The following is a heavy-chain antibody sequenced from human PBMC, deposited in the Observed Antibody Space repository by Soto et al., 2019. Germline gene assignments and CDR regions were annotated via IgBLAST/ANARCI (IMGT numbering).Heavy chain of an antibody. CDR1: GYSFTSYW. Sequence: GESLKISCKGSGYSFTSYWIGWVRQMPGKGLEWMGIIYPGDSDTRYSPSFQGQVTISADKSISTAYLQWSSLKASDTAMYYCARLPPVVPAAIHLMEGMAVWGQGTTVIVSS. J-gene: IGHJ6*02. CDR3: ARLPPVVPAAIHLMEGMAV. V-gene: IGHV5-51*01. CDR2: IYPGDSDT. D-gene: IGHD2-2*01.